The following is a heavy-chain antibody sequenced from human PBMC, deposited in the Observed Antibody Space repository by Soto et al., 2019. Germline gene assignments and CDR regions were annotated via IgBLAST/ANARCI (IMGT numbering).Heavy chain of an antibody. D-gene: IGHD1-26*01. Sequence: QITLKESGPTLVKPTQTLRLTCSLSGFSLSTTGVGVGWIRQPPGKALEWLAVIFWDDDKRYNPSLKTRLSITKDTSRNQVVFTMTNMDPVDTATYFCAHRAPFKEGAKEVWDPFNVWGRGTKVTVSS. J-gene: IGHJ3*01. CDR2: IFWDDDK. CDR1: GFSLSTTGVG. V-gene: IGHV2-5*02. CDR3: AHRAPFKEGAKEVWDPFNV.